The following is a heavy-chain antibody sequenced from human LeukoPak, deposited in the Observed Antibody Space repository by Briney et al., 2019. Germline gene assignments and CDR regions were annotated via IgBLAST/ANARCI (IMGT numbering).Heavy chain of an antibody. CDR3: ARIGSYNDYFDY. J-gene: IGHJ4*02. Sequence: SETLSLTCTVSGGSISSYYWSWIRQPPGKGLEWIGYIYYSGSTNYNPSLKSRVTISVDTSKNQFSLKLSSVTAADTAVYYCARIGSYNDYFDYWGQGTLVTVSS. CDR2: IYYSGST. CDR1: GGSISSYY. V-gene: IGHV4-59*08. D-gene: IGHD1-26*01.